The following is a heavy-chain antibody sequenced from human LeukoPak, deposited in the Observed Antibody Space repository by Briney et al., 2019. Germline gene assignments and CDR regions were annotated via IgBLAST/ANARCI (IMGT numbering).Heavy chain of an antibody. CDR2: ISSSSSYI. CDR3: ARDREGSGTYLDY. CDR1: GFTFSSYT. D-gene: IGHD1-26*01. V-gene: IGHV3-21*01. Sequence: PGGSLRLSCAASGFTFSSYTMNWVRQAPGKGLEWVSSISSSSSYICYADSVKGRFTISRDNAKNSLYLQMNSLRAEDTAVYYCARDREGSGTYLDYWGQGTLVTVSS. J-gene: IGHJ4*02.